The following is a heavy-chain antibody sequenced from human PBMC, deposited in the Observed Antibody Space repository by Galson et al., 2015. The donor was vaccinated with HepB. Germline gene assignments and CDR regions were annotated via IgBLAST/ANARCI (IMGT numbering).Heavy chain of an antibody. J-gene: IGHJ3*02. CDR3: ARVQWLVADGDAFDI. V-gene: IGHV3-53*01. CDR1: GFTASSHY. D-gene: IGHD6-19*01. Sequence: SMRLPCAASGFTASSHYMRWLRQAPGKGLEWGSVIYRGGSTYYADSVKGRFTISRDNSKNTLYLQMNSLRAEDTAVYYCARVQWLVADGDAFDIWGQGTMVTVSS. CDR2: IYRGGST.